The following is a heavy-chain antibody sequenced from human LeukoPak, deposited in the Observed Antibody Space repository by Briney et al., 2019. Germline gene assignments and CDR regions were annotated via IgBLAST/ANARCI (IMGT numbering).Heavy chain of an antibody. D-gene: IGHD5-18*01. J-gene: IGHJ4*02. CDR3: ASWDLRGYSYGTLGY. Sequence: GGSLRLSCAASGFTFSSYAMHWVRQAPGKGLEWVAVISYDGSNKYYADSVKGRFTISRDNSKNTLYLQMNSLRAEDTAVYYCASWDLRGYSYGTLGYWGQGTLVTVSS. CDR1: GFTFSSYA. V-gene: IGHV3-30-3*01. CDR2: ISYDGSNK.